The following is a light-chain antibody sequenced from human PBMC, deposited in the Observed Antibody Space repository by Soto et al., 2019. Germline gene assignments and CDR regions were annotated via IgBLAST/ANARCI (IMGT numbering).Light chain of an antibody. J-gene: IGKJ1*01. CDR2: AAS. Sequence: DIQMTQSPSSLAASVEDRVIITCRASQSIINHLNWYQQKPGKAPKLLIFAASSLQSGVPSRFSGSRSGPDFTLTISSLQPEDVATYYCQQSYSSPPTFGQGTKVEIK. CDR3: QQSYSSPPT. CDR1: QSIINH. V-gene: IGKV1-39*01.